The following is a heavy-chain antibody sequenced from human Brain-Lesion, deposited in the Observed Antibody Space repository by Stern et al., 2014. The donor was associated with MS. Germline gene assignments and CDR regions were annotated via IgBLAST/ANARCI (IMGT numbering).Heavy chain of an antibody. D-gene: IGHD2-15*01. Sequence: MQLVESGPGLVKPSETLSLTCTVAGGSVSSTSYAWAWIRQPPGKGLEWIGAIYYSGNTYYSPSLKSRLTISLDTSNNPFSLRMRSVTAADTAVYYCAGEEDIRYCSGGSCTGNWFDPWGQGTLVTVSS. CDR1: GGSVSSTSYA. CDR3: AGEEDIRYCSGGSCTGNWFDP. V-gene: IGHV4-39*01. J-gene: IGHJ5*02. CDR2: IYYSGNT.